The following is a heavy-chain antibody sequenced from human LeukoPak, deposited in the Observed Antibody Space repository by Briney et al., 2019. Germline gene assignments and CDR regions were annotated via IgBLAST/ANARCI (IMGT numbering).Heavy chain of an antibody. Sequence: PAETLSLTCTVSGGSISRYYWNWIRQPAGKGLEWIGCIYTSGTTNYNPSLKSRVTESVDTSKNQFSLKLSSVTAADTAVYYCARGGAYCGGDCYLDYWGQGTQVTVSS. D-gene: IGHD2-21*02. CDR1: GGSISRYY. CDR2: IYTSGTT. V-gene: IGHV4-4*07. J-gene: IGHJ4*02. CDR3: ARGGAYCGGDCYLDY.